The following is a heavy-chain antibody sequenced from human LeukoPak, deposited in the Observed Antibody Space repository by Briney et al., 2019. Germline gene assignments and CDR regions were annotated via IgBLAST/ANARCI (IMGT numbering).Heavy chain of an antibody. D-gene: IGHD2-15*01. CDR3: AKEWGIGYCSGGSCYSVDY. J-gene: IGHJ4*02. CDR2: ISAYNGNT. Sequence: ASVKVSCKASGYTFTNYGIHWVRQAPGQGLEWMGWISAYNGNTKYAQNLQGRVTMTTDTSTSTAYMELRSLRSDDTAVYYCAKEWGIGYCSGGSCYSVDYWGQGTLVTVSS. CDR1: GYTFTNYG. V-gene: IGHV1-18*01.